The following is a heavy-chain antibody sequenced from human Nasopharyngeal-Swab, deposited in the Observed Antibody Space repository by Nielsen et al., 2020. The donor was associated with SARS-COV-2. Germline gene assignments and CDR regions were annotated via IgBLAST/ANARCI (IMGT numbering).Heavy chain of an antibody. V-gene: IGHV1-8*01. Sequence: ASVKVSCKASGYTFTSYDINWVRQATGQGLEWMGWMNPNSGNTGYAQKFQGRVTMTRNTSISTAYMELSSLRSEDTAVYYCARGRRISMIVVVIPNYYYYMDVWGKGTTVIVSS. J-gene: IGHJ6*03. CDR1: GYTFTSYD. CDR3: ARGRRISMIVVVIPNYYYYMDV. D-gene: IGHD3-22*01. CDR2: MNPNSGNT.